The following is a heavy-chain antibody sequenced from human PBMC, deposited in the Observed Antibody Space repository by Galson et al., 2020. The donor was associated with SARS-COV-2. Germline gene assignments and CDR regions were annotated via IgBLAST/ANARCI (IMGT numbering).Heavy chain of an antibody. Sequence: SETLSLTCTVSGGSISSGGYYWSWLRQHPGKGLEWIGYTYYSGSPYYNPSLKSRVTISVDTSKNQFSLKLSSVTAADTAVYYCAREGGFGEYGYQIPHSNAFDIWGQGTMVTVAS. D-gene: IGHD3-10*01. CDR3: AREGGFGEYGYQIPHSNAFDI. J-gene: IGHJ3*02. CDR1: GGSISSGGYY. V-gene: IGHV4-31*03. CDR2: TYYSGSP.